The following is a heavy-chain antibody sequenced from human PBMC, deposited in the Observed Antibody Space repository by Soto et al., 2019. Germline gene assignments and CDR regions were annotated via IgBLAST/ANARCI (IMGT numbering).Heavy chain of an antibody. V-gene: IGHV4-30-4*01. Sequence: SETLSLTCTVSGGSIRSADYYWNWIRQAPGKGLEWIGCVYSSGSTYYNLSLRGRFTISIDTSRNQFSLKMSSVTAADTAVFYCARGGVGNSGYFDYWGRGALVTVSS. J-gene: IGHJ4*02. CDR1: GGSIRSADYY. CDR3: ARGGVGNSGYFDY. CDR2: VYSSGST. D-gene: IGHD1-26*01.